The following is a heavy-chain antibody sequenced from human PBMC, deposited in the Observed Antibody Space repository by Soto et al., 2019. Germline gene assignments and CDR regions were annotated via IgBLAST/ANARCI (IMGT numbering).Heavy chain of an antibody. J-gene: IGHJ6*02. V-gene: IGHV3-53*01. CDR3: ARIGGTSYYYGMDV. CDR1: GFTVSSNY. D-gene: IGHD1-7*01. CDR2: IYSGGST. Sequence: GGSLRLSCAASGFTVSSNYMSWVRQAPGKGLEWVSVIYSGGSTYYADSVKGRFTISRDNSKNTLYLQMNSLRAEDTAVYYCARIGGTSYYYGMDVWGQGTTVTVSS.